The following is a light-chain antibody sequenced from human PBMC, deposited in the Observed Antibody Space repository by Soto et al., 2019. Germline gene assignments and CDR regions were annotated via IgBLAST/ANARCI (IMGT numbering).Light chain of an antibody. CDR2: DDN. Sequence: QSVVTQPPSVSSAPGPKVTISCSGSSSNIGGNSVSWYQQLPGTSPKLLIYDDNKRPSGIPDRFSGSKSGTSATLGITGFQAGDEADYYCGSWDSSLSAYVFGTGTKVTVL. J-gene: IGLJ1*01. CDR1: SSNIGGNS. V-gene: IGLV1-51*01. CDR3: GSWDSSLSAYV.